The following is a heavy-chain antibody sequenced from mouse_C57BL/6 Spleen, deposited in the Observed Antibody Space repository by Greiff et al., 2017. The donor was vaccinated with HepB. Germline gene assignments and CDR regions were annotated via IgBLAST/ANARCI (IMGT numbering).Heavy chain of an antibody. Sequence: EVQGVESGGGLVKPGGSLKLSCAASGFTFSDYGMHWVRQAPEKGLEWVAYISSGSSTIYYADTVKGRFTISRDNAKNTLFLQMTSLRSEDTAMYYCATYYDYDLYAMDYWGQGTSVTVSS. CDR3: ATYYDYDLYAMDY. J-gene: IGHJ4*01. CDR2: ISSGSSTI. CDR1: GFTFSDYG. V-gene: IGHV5-17*01. D-gene: IGHD2-4*01.